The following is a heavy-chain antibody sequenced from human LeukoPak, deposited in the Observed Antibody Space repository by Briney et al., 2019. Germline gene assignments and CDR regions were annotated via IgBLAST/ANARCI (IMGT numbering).Heavy chain of an antibody. CDR1: GGTFSSYA. CDR3: ARDVIGDYYDSSGYSLEFDY. D-gene: IGHD3-22*01. Sequence: ASVKVSCKASGGTFSSYAISWVRQAPGQGLEWMGGIIPIFGTANYAQKFQGRVTITADESTSTAYMELSSLRSEDTAVYYCARDVIGDYYDSSGYSLEFDYWGQGTLVTVSS. J-gene: IGHJ4*02. V-gene: IGHV1-69*13. CDR2: IIPIFGTA.